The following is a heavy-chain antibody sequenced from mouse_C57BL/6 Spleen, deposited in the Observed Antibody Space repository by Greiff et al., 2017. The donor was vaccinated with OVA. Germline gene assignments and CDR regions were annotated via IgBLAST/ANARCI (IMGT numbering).Heavy chain of an antibody. CDR1: GYSFTDYN. D-gene: IGHD2-4*01. Sequence: EVQLQQSGPELVKPGASVKISCKASGYSFTDYNMNWVKQSNGKSLEWIGVINPNYGTTSYNQKFKGKATLTVDQSSSTAYMQLNSLTSEDSAVYYCARTRTMITTGYYYAMDYWGQGTSVTVSS. J-gene: IGHJ4*01. CDR2: INPNYGTT. V-gene: IGHV1-39*01. CDR3: ARTRTMITTGYYYAMDY.